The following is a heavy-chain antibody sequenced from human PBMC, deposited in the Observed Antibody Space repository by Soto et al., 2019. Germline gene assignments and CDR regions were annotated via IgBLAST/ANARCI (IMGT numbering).Heavy chain of an antibody. J-gene: IGHJ4*02. CDR3: ARGQASGSYYLLDY. CDR2: INPNSGNI. V-gene: IGHV1-8*01. CDR1: GNTFTSYD. Sequence: ASVKVSCKASGNTFTSYDINWVRQATGHGLEWMGWINPNSGNIGYAQKFQGRVTMTRDTAIRTAYMEVSRLRSDDTAVYYCARGQASGSYYLLDYWGQGTLVTVSS. D-gene: IGHD3-10*01.